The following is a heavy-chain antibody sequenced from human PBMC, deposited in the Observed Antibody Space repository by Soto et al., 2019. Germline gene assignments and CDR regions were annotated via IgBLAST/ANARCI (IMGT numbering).Heavy chain of an antibody. CDR1: GFTFSSYA. CDR2: ISYDGSNK. CDR3: ERETYYDFWSGPYYGMDV. J-gene: IGHJ6*02. D-gene: IGHD3-3*01. Sequence: QVQLVESGGGVVQPGRSLRLSCAASGFTFSSYAMHWVRQAPGKGLEWVAVISYDGSNKYYADSVKGRFTISRDNSKNTLYLQMNSLRAEDTAVYYCERETYYDFWSGPYYGMDVWGQGTTVIVSS. V-gene: IGHV3-30-3*01.